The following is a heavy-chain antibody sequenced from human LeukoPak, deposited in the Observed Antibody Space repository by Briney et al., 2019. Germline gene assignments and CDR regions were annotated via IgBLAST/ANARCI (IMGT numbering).Heavy chain of an antibody. CDR2: IYYSGST. CDR3: GRGAPLTVGASRAFXX. D-gene: IGHD1-26*01. Sequence: PSETLSLTCTVSGGSISSYYWSWIRQPPGKGLEWIGYIYYSGSTNYNPSLKSRVTISVDTSKNQFSLKLSSVTAADAAVSYCGRGAPLTVGASRAFXXWGQXTMVTX. V-gene: IGHV4-59*01. J-gene: IGHJ3*01. CDR1: GGSISSYY.